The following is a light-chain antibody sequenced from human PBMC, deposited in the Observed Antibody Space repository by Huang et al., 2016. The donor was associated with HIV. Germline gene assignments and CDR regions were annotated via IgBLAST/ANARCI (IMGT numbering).Light chain of an antibody. V-gene: IGKV2-28*01. CDR2: LAS. CDR1: QSLLERQRYNY. J-gene: IGKJ1*01. Sequence: DIVMTQSPLFLSVRPGESASISCTSSQSLLERQRYNYLDWYRQKPGQSPQRLIYLASNRASGVPVKFSGGGSGTNFTLKISTVEPEDAAIYYCMQALQTPRAFGQGTRVEI. CDR3: MQALQTPRA.